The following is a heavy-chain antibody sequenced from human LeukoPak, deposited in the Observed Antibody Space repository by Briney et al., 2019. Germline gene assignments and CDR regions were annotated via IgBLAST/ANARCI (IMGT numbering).Heavy chain of an antibody. V-gene: IGHV3-23*01. J-gene: IGHJ4*02. D-gene: IGHD3-22*01. CDR1: GFTFSSYA. CDR2: LSGSGGST. Sequence: PGGSLRLSCAASGFTFSSYAMSWVRRAPGKGLEWVSTLSGSGGSTYYADSVKGRFTISRDNAKNSLYLQMNSKRAVDTAVYYCARDYGSSGYFDPHWGQGTLVTVSS. CDR3: ARDYGSSGYFDPH.